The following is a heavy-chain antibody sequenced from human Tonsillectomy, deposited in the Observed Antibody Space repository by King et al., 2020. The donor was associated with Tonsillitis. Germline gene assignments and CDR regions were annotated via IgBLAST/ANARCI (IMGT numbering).Heavy chain of an antibody. D-gene: IGHD1-14*01. CDR3: ARAGTDVDTFDV. CDR1: GYTFSRYG. Sequence: QLVQSGAEVKKPGASVKVSCKASGYTFSRYGISWVRRAPGQGIEWMGWIGGYSGDTNYAQKFQGRVTMIRDTSTSTAYMELRSLRFNDTAVYYCARAGTDVDTFDVWGQGTMVTVSS. V-gene: IGHV1-18*01. J-gene: IGHJ3*01. CDR2: IGGYSGDT.